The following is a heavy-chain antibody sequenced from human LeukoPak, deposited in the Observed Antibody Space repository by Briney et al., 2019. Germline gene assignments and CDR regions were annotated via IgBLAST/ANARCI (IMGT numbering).Heavy chain of an antibody. Sequence: QPGGSLRLSCAASGFTVSSNYMSWVRQAPGKGLEWVSSISISGDNTHYADSVKGRFTISRDSSKNTLYLQMNSLRVEDTAVYYCARELRPNDYWGQGTLVTVSS. V-gene: IGHV3-23*01. CDR3: ARELRPNDY. D-gene: IGHD2-21*02. J-gene: IGHJ4*02. CDR1: GFTVSSNY. CDR2: ISISGDNT.